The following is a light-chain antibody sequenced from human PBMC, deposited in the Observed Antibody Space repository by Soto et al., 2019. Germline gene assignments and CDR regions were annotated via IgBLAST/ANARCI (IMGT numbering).Light chain of an antibody. CDR1: SSDVGGYNY. CDR2: DVS. J-gene: IGLJ1*01. CDR3: SSYSSSITHV. Sequence: QSVLTQPASVSGSPGQSITISCTGTSSDVGGYNYVSWHQQHPGKAPKLLIYDVSSRPSGVSNRFSASKSGNTASLTISGLQAEYEADYYCSSYSSSITHVFGTGTMVTVL. V-gene: IGLV2-14*01.